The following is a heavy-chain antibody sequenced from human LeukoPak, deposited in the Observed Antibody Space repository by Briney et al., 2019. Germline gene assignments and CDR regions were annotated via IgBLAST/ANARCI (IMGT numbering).Heavy chain of an antibody. D-gene: IGHD6-13*01. CDR2: ISSSSSYI. CDR1: GFTFSSYS. CDR3: ARAPGQTGSWLSYYFDY. Sequence: GGSLRLSCAASGFTFSSYSMNWVRQAPGKGLGWVSSISSSSSYIYYADSVKGRFTISRDNAKNSLYLQMNSLRAEDTAVYYCARAPGQTGSWLSYYFDYWGQGTLVTVSS. J-gene: IGHJ4*02. V-gene: IGHV3-21*01.